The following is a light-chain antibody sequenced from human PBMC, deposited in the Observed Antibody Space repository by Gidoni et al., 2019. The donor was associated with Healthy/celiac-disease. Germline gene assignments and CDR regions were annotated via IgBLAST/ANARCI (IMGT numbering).Light chain of an antibody. CDR2: DVS. V-gene: IGLV2-14*01. Sequence: QSALTQPAYVPGSSGPSITSSCTVTSSDVGGYNYVSWYQQHPGKAPKLMIYDVSNRPSGVSNRFSGSKSGNTASLTISGLQAEDEADYYCSSYTSSSLMVFGGGTKLTVL. CDR3: SSYTSSSLMV. CDR1: SSDVGGYNY. J-gene: IGLJ2*01.